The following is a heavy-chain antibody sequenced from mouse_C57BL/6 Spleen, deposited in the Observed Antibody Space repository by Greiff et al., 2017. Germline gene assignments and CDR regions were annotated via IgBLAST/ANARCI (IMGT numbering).Heavy chain of an antibody. D-gene: IGHD3-2*02. J-gene: IGHJ3*01. CDR2: IYPGDGDT. V-gene: IGHV1-82*01. CDR3: ASPPTAQATWD. CDR1: GYAFSSSW. Sequence: QVQLQQSGPELVKPGASVKISCKASGYAFSSSWMNWVKQRPGKGLEWIGRIYPGDGDTNYNGKFKGKATLTADKSSSTAYMQLSSLTSEDSAVYFRASPPTAQATWDWGQGTLVTVSA.